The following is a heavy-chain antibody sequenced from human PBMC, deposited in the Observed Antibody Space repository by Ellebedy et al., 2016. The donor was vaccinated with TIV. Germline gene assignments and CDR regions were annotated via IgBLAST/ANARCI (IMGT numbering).Heavy chain of an antibody. J-gene: IGHJ4*02. CDR2: SRSKANNYAT. Sequence: PGGSLRLSCAASAFTFGGSAMHWVRQASGKGLEWVGRSRSKANNYATAYAASVKGRFTISRDDSKNTAYLQMNSLKTEDTAVYYCVHIVVVTATGYWGQGTLVTVSS. CDR1: AFTFGGSA. D-gene: IGHD2-21*02. CDR3: VHIVVVTATGY. V-gene: IGHV3-73*01.